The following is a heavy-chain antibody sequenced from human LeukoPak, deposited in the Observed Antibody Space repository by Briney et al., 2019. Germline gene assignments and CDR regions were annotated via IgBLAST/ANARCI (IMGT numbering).Heavy chain of an antibody. V-gene: IGHV3-9*01. J-gene: IGHJ4*02. CDR1: GFTFDDYA. CDR3: AKEGSGWSPSG. CDR2: ISWNSGSI. D-gene: IGHD6-19*01. Sequence: GGSLRLSCAASGFTFDDYAMHWVRQAPGKGLEGVSGISWNSGSIDYADSVKGRFTISRDNAKNSLYLQMNSLRAEDTALYYCAKEGSGWSPSGWGQGTLVTVSS.